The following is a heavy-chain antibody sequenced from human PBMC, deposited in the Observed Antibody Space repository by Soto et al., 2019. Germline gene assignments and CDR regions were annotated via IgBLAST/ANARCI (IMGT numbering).Heavy chain of an antibody. J-gene: IGHJ4*02. D-gene: IGHD3-3*01. CDR2: IWYDASNK. Sequence: QVQLVESGGGVVQPGRSQRLSCEASGFTFGGHGMHWVRQAPGKGLEWVAVIWYDASNKYYADSVKGRFTISRDNSKNTLFLQMNSLRAEDTAVYYCARDVGINGYYQLDCWGQGTLVTVSS. CDR1: GFTFGGHG. CDR3: ARDVGINGYYQLDC. V-gene: IGHV3-33*01.